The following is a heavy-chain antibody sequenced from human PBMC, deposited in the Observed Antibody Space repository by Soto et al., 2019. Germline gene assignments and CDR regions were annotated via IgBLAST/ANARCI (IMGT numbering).Heavy chain of an antibody. CDR1: GFSLSTSLVA. CDR2: IYWDDDK. CDR3: AHRDGSLGGGTWTDYFDF. V-gene: IGHV2-5*02. D-gene: IGHD3-10*01. Sequence: SGPTLVNPTQTLTLTCTFSGFSLSTSLVAVGWIRQPPGKGLEWLALIYWDDDKRYSSSLENRLTISKGPSKNQVVLTMTNMDPVDTATYYCAHRDGSLGGGTWTDYFDFWGQGALVTVSS. J-gene: IGHJ4*02.